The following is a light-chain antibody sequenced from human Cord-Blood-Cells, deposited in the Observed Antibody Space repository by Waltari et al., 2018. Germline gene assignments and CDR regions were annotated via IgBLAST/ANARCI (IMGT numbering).Light chain of an antibody. CDR1: QSVSSSY. V-gene: IGKV3-20*01. Sequence: EIVLTQSPGTLSLSPGERATLSCRASQSVSSSYLARYQQQPGQAPRLLIYGASSRATGIPDRFSGSGSGTDFTLTISRLEPEDFAVYYCQQYGSSAWTFGQGTKVEIK. J-gene: IGKJ1*01. CDR3: QQYGSSAWT. CDR2: GAS.